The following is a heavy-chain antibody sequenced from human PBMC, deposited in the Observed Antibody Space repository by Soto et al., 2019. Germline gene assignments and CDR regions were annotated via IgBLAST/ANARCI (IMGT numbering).Heavy chain of an antibody. V-gene: IGHV1-8*01. CDR3: AGGVTAGVDY. Sequence: QVQLLQSGAEVREPGASVKVSCKASGYSFTSLDINWVRQTTGQGLEWMGWMQPSSGRTGYAQKFQGRVTMTRDPSINTAYMELSSLTSDDAAFYYCAGGVTAGVDYWGQGTLVPVSS. CDR1: GYSFTSLD. D-gene: IGHD2-21*02. CDR2: MQPSSGRT. J-gene: IGHJ4*02.